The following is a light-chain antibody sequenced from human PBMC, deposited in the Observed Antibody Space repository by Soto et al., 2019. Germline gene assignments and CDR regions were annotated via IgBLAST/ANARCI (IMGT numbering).Light chain of an antibody. V-gene: IGLV2-14*01. CDR3: CSHTSSSPYV. CDR1: SSDVGGYNY. J-gene: IGLJ1*01. Sequence: QSALTQPASVSGSPGQSITISCTGTSSDVGGYNYVSWYQQHPGKAPKLMIYEVSNRPSGVSRRFSGSKSGNTASLTISGLQAEDEADYYCCSHTSSSPYVFGTGTKLTVL. CDR2: EVS.